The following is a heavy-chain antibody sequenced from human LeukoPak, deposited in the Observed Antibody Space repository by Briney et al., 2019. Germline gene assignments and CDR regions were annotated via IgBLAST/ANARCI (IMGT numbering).Heavy chain of an antibody. CDR3: AKDRGYSYGYQDY. CDR1: GFTLSSYA. J-gene: IGHJ4*02. Sequence: PGGSLRLSCAASGFTLSSYAMSWVRQAPGKGLEWVSAISGSGGSTYYADSVKGRFTISRDNSKNTLYLQMNSLRAEDTAVYYCAKDRGYSYGYQDYWGQGTLVTVSS. V-gene: IGHV3-23*01. D-gene: IGHD5-18*01. CDR2: ISGSGGST.